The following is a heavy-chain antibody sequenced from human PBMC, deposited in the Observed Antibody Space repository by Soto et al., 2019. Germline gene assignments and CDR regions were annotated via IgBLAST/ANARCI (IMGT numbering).Heavy chain of an antibody. CDR3: ARYSCSDAFDI. CDR1: GGSISSSNYY. V-gene: IGHV4-39*02. Sequence: QLQLQESGPGLVKPSEALSLTCTVSGGSISSSNYYWGWIRQPPGKGLEWIGNIYYSGSTYYNPSLKSRVTISVDTSKNHFSLKLSSVTAADTAVYYCARYSCSDAFDIWGQGTMVTVSS. CDR2: IYYSGST. J-gene: IGHJ3*02. D-gene: IGHD5-12*01.